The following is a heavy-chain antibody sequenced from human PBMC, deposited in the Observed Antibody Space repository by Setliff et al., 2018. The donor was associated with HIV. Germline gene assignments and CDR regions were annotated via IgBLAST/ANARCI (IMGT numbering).Heavy chain of an antibody. CDR2: IYYSGSA. CDR1: GGSINIGAYH. D-gene: IGHD2-15*01. CDR3: ARGGYCSGGTCPFDY. Sequence: PSETLSLTCTVSGGSINIGAYHWGWIRQHPGKGLEWIGYIYYSGSAYYNPFLKSRITISVDTSKNQFSLKLSSVTAADTSVYYCARGGYCSGGTCPFDYWGQGTLVTVSS. V-gene: IGHV4-31*03. J-gene: IGHJ4*02.